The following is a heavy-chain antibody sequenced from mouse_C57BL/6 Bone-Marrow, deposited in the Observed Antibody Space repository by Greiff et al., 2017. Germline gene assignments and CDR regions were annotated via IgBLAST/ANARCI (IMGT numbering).Heavy chain of an antibody. J-gene: IGHJ3*01. CDR1: GFTFSSYA. Sequence: EVKLVESGEGLVKPGGSLKLSCAASGFTFSSYAMSWVRQTPEKRLEWVAYISSGGDYIYYADTVKGRFTISRDNARNTLYLQMSSLKSEDTAMYYCTRAPSTMVTTPWFAYWGQGTLVTVSA. D-gene: IGHD2-2*01. V-gene: IGHV5-9-1*02. CDR3: TRAPSTMVTTPWFAY. CDR2: ISSGGDYI.